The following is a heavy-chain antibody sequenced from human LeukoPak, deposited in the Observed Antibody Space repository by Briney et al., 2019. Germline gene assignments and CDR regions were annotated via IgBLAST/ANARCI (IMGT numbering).Heavy chain of an antibody. Sequence: PGGSLRLSCAASGFTFSSYWMSWVRQAPGKGLERVANIKQDGSEKYYVDSVKGRFTISRDNAKNSLYLQMNSLRAEDTAVYYCAREVVVVAATSFDYCGQGTLVTVSS. V-gene: IGHV3-7*01. J-gene: IGHJ4*02. CDR3: AREVVVVAATSFDY. CDR1: GFTFSSYW. CDR2: IKQDGSEK. D-gene: IGHD2-15*01.